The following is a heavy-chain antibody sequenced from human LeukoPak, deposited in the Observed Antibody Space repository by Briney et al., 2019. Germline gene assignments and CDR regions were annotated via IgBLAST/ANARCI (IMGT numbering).Heavy chain of an antibody. Sequence: GRSLRLSCAASGFTFSSYGMHWVRQAPGKGLGWVAVIWYDGSNKYYADSVKGRFTISRDNSKNTLYLQMNSLRAEDTAVDYCARLRITMVRGVTPVASGYFDYWGQGTLVTVSS. CDR3: ARLRITMVRGVTPVASGYFDY. CDR2: IWYDGSNK. D-gene: IGHD3-10*01. CDR1: GFTFSSYG. V-gene: IGHV3-33*01. J-gene: IGHJ4*02.